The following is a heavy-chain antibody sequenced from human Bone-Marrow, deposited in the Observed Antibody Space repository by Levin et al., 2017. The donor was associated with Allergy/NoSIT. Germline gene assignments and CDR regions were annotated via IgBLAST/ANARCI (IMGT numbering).Heavy chain of an antibody. D-gene: IGHD2-2*01. CDR1: GFTFSSYA. CDR3: ARGYCSSTSCYPIDYYYYGMDV. Sequence: GGSLRLSCAASGFTFSSYAMHWVRQAPGKGLEWVAVISYDGSNKYYADSVKGRFTISRDNSKNTLYLQMNSLRAEDTAVYYCARGYCSSTSCYPIDYYYYGMDVWGQGTTVTVSS. CDR2: ISYDGSNK. V-gene: IGHV3-30*04. J-gene: IGHJ6*02.